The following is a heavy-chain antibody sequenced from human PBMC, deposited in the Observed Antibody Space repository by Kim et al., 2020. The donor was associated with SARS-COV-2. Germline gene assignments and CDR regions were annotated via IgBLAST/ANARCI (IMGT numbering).Heavy chain of an antibody. Sequence: GGSLRLSCAASGFTFSSYSMNWVRQAPGKGLEWVSSISSSSRYTYYADSVKGRFAIFRDNAANSLYMQMNSLRAEDTAVYYCALEMTTKGDYWGQGTLVTVSS. V-gene: IGHV3-21*01. CDR2: ISSSSRYT. D-gene: IGHD4-17*01. CDR3: ALEMTTKGDY. J-gene: IGHJ4*02. CDR1: GFTFSSYS.